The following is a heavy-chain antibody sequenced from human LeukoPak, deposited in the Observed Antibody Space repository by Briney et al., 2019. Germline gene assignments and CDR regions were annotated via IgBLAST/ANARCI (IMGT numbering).Heavy chain of an antibody. CDR2: IYYSGRT. D-gene: IGHD3-22*01. Sequence: SETLPLTCTVSGGSISSGGYYWSWIRQHPGKGLEWIGYIYYSGRTYYNPSLKSRVTISVDTPKNQFSQKLSYVTAADTAVDYCARCLAGTREITRIVVPHWFDPWGQGTLVTVSS. CDR1: GGSISSGGYY. J-gene: IGHJ5*02. V-gene: IGHV4-31*03. CDR3: ARCLAGTREITRIVVPHWFDP.